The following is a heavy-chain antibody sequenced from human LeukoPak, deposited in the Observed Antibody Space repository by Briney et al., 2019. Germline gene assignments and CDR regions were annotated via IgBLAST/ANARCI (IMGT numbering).Heavy chain of an antibody. V-gene: IGHV1-8*01. CDR1: GYTFTSYD. CDR3: ARDDTAMED. D-gene: IGHD5-18*01. J-gene: IGHJ4*02. CDR2: MNANSGNT. Sequence: VASVKVSCKASGYTFTSYDINWVRQATGQGLEWMGWMNANSGNTGYAQKVQGRVTMTRNTSISTAYMELSSLRSEDTAVYYCARDDTAMEDWGQGTLVTVSS.